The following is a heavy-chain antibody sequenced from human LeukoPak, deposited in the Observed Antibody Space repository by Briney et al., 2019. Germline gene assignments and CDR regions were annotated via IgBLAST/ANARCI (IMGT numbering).Heavy chain of an antibody. Sequence: SDTLSLTCAVSGGSISSGGYSWSWIRQPPGKGLEWIGYIYDSGSTNYNPSLKSRVTISIDTSKNQFSLKLSSVTAADTAVYYCAREAYCGGDCYSGFDYWGQGTLVTVSS. CDR2: IYDSGST. V-gene: IGHV4-61*08. D-gene: IGHD2-21*02. J-gene: IGHJ4*02. CDR3: AREAYCGGDCYSGFDY. CDR1: GGSISSGGYS.